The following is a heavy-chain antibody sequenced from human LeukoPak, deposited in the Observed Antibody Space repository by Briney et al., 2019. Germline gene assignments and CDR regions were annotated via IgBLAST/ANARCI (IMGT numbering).Heavy chain of an antibody. CDR1: GFTVSSNY. Sequence: PGGSLRLSCAASGFTVSSNYMSWVRQAPGKGLEWVSVIYSGGSTYYADSVKGRFTISRDNSKNTLYLQMNSLRAEDTAVYYCARDTSHYDILTGYYPHYYYGMDVWGQGTTVTVSS. D-gene: IGHD3-9*01. CDR3: ARDTSHYDILTGYYPHYYYGMDV. J-gene: IGHJ6*02. CDR2: IYSGGST. V-gene: IGHV3-53*01.